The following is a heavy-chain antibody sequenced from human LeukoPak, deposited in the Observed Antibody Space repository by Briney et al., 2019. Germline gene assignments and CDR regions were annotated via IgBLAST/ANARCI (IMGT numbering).Heavy chain of an antibody. Sequence: GGSLRLSCAASGFTFSDYWMHWVRQAPGKGLVSVSRINSDGSSTSYADSVKGRFTISRDNAKNTLYLQMNSLRAEDTAVYYCASAIQLWSYIDYWGPGNLVTVSS. V-gene: IGHV3-74*01. D-gene: IGHD5-18*01. CDR3: ASAIQLWSYIDY. CDR2: INSDGSST. J-gene: IGHJ4*02. CDR1: GFTFSDYW.